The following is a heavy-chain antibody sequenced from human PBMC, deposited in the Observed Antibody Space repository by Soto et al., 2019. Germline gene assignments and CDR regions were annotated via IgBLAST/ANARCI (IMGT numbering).Heavy chain of an antibody. V-gene: IGHV4-59*01. CDR2: VHYTGST. J-gene: IGHJ4*02. Sequence: PSETLSLTCGVCGGSISNYYWSWIRQPPGKGLEWIGYVHYTGSTNYSPSLKSRATISVDTSKSQLSLKLSFVTAADTAIYYCARSKGYFYAFDYWGQGTLVTVSS. CDR1: GGSISNYY. CDR3: ARSKGYFYAFDY. D-gene: IGHD3-22*01.